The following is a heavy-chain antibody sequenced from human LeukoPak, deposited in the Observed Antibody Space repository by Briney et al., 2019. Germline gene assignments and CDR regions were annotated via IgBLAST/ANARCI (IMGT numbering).Heavy chain of an antibody. J-gene: IGHJ4*02. CDR1: GFTVSSFY. D-gene: IGHD2-15*01. CDR3: ARDCCFDSCF. Sequence: GGSLRLSCAASGFTVSSFYMSWVRQAPGKGLEWVSVMYSGGSTYYIDSVKGRFTISRDNSKNTLYLQMNSLRAEDTAVYYCARDCCFDSCFWGQGTLVTVSS. CDR2: MYSGGST. V-gene: IGHV3-53*01.